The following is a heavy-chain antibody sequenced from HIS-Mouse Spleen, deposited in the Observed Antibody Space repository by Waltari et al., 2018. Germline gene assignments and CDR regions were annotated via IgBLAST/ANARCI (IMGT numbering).Heavy chain of an antibody. Sequence: QLQLQESGPGLVKPSETLSLTCTVSGGSISSSSYYWGWIRQPPGKGLEWIGSIYYSGSTYYNPSLKSRVTISVDTSKSQFSLKLSSVTAADTAVYYCARGRRYYGSGSYGSFDYWGQGTLVTVSS. CDR3: ARGRRYYGSGSYGSFDY. D-gene: IGHD3-10*01. V-gene: IGHV4-39*07. CDR2: IYYSGST. CDR1: GGSISSSSYY. J-gene: IGHJ4*02.